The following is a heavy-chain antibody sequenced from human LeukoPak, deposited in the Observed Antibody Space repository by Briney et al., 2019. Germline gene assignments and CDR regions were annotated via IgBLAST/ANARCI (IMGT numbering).Heavy chain of an antibody. Sequence: SGGSLRLSCAASGFTVSSNYMSWVRQAPGKGLEWVSVIYSGGSTYYADSVKGRFTISRDNSKNTLYLQMNSLRAEDTAVYYCARKVGATTGMDVWGQGTTVTVSS. CDR1: GFTVSSNY. V-gene: IGHV3-53*01. CDR3: ARKVGATTGMDV. J-gene: IGHJ6*02. D-gene: IGHD1-26*01. CDR2: IYSGGST.